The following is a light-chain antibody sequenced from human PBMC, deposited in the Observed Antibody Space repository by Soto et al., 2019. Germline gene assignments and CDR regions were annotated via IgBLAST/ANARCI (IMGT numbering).Light chain of an antibody. Sequence: QSVLTQPASMSGSPGQSIPISCTGTSSDVGSYNYVSWYQQHPGKAPKLMIYEVSNRPSGVSNRFSGSKSGNTASLNISGLQAEDEANYYCSSYTSISTRVFGGGTKLTVL. J-gene: IGLJ3*02. CDR3: SSYTSISTRV. V-gene: IGLV2-14*01. CDR1: SSDVGSYNY. CDR2: EVS.